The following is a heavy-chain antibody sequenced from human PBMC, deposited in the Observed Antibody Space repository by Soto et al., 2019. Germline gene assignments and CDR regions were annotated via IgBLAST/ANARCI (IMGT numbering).Heavy chain of an antibody. CDR3: ASGLSGDKVDQ. D-gene: IGHD2-21*01. CDR2: IYYSGST. J-gene: IGHJ4*02. V-gene: IGHV4-30-4*01. CDR1: GGSISSGDYY. Sequence: PSETLSLTCTVSGGSISSGDYYWSWIRQPPGKGLEWIGYIYYSGSTYYNPSLKSRVTISVDTSKNQFSLKLSSVTAADTAVYYCASGLSGDKVDQWGQGTLVTVSS.